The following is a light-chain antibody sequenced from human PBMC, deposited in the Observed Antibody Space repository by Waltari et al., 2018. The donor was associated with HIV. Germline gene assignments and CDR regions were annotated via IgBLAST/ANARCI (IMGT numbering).Light chain of an antibody. J-gene: IGLJ2*01. CDR3: QSGHNSDSI. Sequence: SYELTQAPSVSVSPGQTAKITCSGDALSKHYVYWYQQKPGQAPLMMIFKDSERPSEIPARFSASSSGSTSILTISGVQAEDEADYYCQSGHNSDSIFGGGTKL. CDR2: KDS. V-gene: IGLV3-25*03. CDR1: ALSKHY.